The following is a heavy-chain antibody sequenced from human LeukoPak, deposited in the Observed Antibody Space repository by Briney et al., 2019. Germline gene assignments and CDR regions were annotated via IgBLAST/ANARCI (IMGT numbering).Heavy chain of an antibody. V-gene: IGHV3-23*01. Sequence: GGSQRLSCAASGFTFSSYGMSWVRQAPGKGLEWVSGISGSGGRKDYADSVKGRFIISRDNAKNTLFLQMNSLRAEDTAVYYCAKGSREWELLDAFDIWGQGTMVTVSS. CDR1: GFTFSSYG. J-gene: IGHJ3*02. CDR3: AKGSREWELLDAFDI. CDR2: ISGSGGRK. D-gene: IGHD1-26*01.